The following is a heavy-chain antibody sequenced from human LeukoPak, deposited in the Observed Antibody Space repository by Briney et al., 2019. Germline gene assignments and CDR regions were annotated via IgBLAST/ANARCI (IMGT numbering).Heavy chain of an antibody. D-gene: IGHD6-13*01. J-gene: IGHJ4*02. CDR3: ARQNPAAAGQGLDY. Sequence: KPSETLSLTCTASGGSISSYYWSWIRQPPGKGLEWIGYIYYSGSTNYSPSLKSRVTISVDTSKNQFSLKLSSVTAADTAVYYCARQNPAAAGQGLDYWGQGTLVTVSS. CDR2: IYYSGST. V-gene: IGHV4-59*08. CDR1: GGSISSYY.